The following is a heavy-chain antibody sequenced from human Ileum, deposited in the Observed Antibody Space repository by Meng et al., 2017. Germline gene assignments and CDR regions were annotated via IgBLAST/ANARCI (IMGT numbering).Heavy chain of an antibody. CDR3: ARHGGYYQGF. CDR1: SGSIPSDTY. V-gene: IGHV4-4*03. CDR2: ISHSGST. Sequence: QAQWQAPAPGLVKPPGSRSLTCAVSSGSIPSDTYWSWVRLPPGKGLKWIGQISHSGSTFYNPSLKSRVTMSVDKSKSQFSLMLTSVTAADTAVYYCARHGGYYQGFWGQGTLVTVSS. J-gene: IGHJ4*02. D-gene: IGHD4-23*01.